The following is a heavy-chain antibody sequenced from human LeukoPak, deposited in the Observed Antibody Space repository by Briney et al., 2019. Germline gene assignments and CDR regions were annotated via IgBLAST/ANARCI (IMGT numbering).Heavy chain of an antibody. Sequence: GGSLRLSCAASGFTFSSYSMNWVRQAPGKGLEWVSYISSSSSTIYYADSVKGRFTISRDNAKNSLYLQMNSLRAEDTAVYYCARDGGYSYGIHYFDYWGQGTLVTVSS. CDR3: ARDGGYSYGIHYFDY. CDR1: GFTFSSYS. D-gene: IGHD5-18*01. CDR2: ISSSSSTI. J-gene: IGHJ4*02. V-gene: IGHV3-48*04.